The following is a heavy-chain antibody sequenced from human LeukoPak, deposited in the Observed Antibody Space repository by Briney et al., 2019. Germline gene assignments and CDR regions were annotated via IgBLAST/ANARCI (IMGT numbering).Heavy chain of an antibody. CDR2: MNPNSGNT. Sequence: ASVKVSCKASGYTFTSYDINWVRQATGQGLEWMGWMNPNSGNTGYAQKFQGRVTMTRNTSISTAYMELSSLRSEDTAVYYCATKLPLTYYYDSSAFDYWGQGTLVTVSS. CDR3: ATKLPLTYYYDSSAFDY. V-gene: IGHV1-8*01. CDR1: GYTFTSYD. J-gene: IGHJ4*02. D-gene: IGHD3-22*01.